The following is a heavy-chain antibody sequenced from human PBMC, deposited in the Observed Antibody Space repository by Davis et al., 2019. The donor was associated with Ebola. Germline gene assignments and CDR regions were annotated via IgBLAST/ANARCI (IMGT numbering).Heavy chain of an antibody. CDR1: GFTFSDYY. D-gene: IGHD5-12*01. Sequence: GESLKISCAASGFTFSDYYMSWIRQAPGKGLEWVSYISSSGSTIYYADSVKGRFTISRDNAKNSLYLQMNSLRAEDTAVYYCARVTGGIVATIAFDYWGQGTLVTVSS. J-gene: IGHJ4*02. V-gene: IGHV3-11*04. CDR2: ISSSGSTI. CDR3: ARVTGGIVATIAFDY.